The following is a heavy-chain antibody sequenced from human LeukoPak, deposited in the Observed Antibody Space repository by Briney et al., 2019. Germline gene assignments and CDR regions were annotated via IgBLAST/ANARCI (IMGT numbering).Heavy chain of an antibody. Sequence: GGSLRLSCAASGFTFSSYSMNWVRQAPGKGLEWVSSISSSSSYIYYADSVKGRFTISRDNAKNSLYLHMDSLRAEDTAVYYRARGAYSSGWAYFDHWGQGTLVTVSS. CDR3: ARGAYSSGWAYFDH. CDR1: GFTFSSYS. V-gene: IGHV3-21*01. D-gene: IGHD6-19*01. CDR2: ISSSSSYI. J-gene: IGHJ4*02.